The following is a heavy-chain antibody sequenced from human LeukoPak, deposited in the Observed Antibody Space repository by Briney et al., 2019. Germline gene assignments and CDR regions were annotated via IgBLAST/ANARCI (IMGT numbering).Heavy chain of an antibody. J-gene: IGHJ5*02. CDR3: ASCFDTEYSSSLRWFGP. D-gene: IGHD6-6*01. Sequence: GASVKVSCKASGQTVTNYYMHWVRQAPGQGLEWMGVISPSGGDASYPQKFQGRVTMTRDTSTNTVYMELSSLRSEDTAVYYCASCFDTEYSSSLRWFGPWGQGTLVIVSS. CDR2: ISPSGGDA. V-gene: IGHV1-46*01. CDR1: GQTVTNYY.